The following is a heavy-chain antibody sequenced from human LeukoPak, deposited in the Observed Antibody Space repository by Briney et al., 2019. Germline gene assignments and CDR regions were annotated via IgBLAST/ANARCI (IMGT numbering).Heavy chain of an antibody. J-gene: IGHJ4*02. CDR1: GFTFSTYV. CDR3: ANDYYDSSGYYYGGALGY. V-gene: IGHV3-30*04. D-gene: IGHD3-22*01. CDR2: ISYDGSNK. Sequence: GGSLRLSCAASGFTFSTYVIYWVRQAPGKGLEWVAVISYDGSNKYYADSVKGRFTISRDNSKNTLYLQMNSLRAEDTAVYYCANDYYDSSGYYYGGALGYWGQGTLVTVSS.